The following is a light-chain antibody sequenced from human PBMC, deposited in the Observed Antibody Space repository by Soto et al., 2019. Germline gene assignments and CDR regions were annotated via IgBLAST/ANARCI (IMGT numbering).Light chain of an antibody. CDR3: QQRSNWPRRT. CDR2: DAS. Sequence: EIVLTQSPATLSLSPGERATLSCRASQSVSTYLAWYQQKPGQAPRLLIYDASNRATGIPARFSGSGSGTDFPLTISRLHTLYFAVYSCQQRSNWPRRTFGQGTKLEIK. CDR1: QSVSTY. V-gene: IGKV3-11*01. J-gene: IGKJ2*02.